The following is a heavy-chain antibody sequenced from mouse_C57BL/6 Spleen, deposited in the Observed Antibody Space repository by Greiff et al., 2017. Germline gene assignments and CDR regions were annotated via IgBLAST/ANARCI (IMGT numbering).Heavy chain of an antibody. CDR1: GFTFSSYA. Sequence: EVHLVESGGGLVKPGGSLKLSCAASGFTFSSYAMSWVRQTPEKRLEWVATISDGGSYTYYPDNVKGRFTISRDNAKNNLYLQMSHLKSEDTAMYYCARDLEDYGNHYFDYWGQGTTLTVSS. D-gene: IGHD2-1*01. CDR2: ISDGGSYT. J-gene: IGHJ2*01. V-gene: IGHV5-4*01. CDR3: ARDLEDYGNHYFDY.